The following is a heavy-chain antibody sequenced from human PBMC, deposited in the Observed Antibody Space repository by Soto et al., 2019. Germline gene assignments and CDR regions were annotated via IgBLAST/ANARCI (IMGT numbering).Heavy chain of an antibody. CDR2: ISYDGNNK. D-gene: IGHD3-10*02. J-gene: IGHJ6*02. CDR1: GFTFSSYA. V-gene: IGHV3-30-3*01. Sequence: PGGSLRLSCAASGFTFSSYAMSWVRQAPGKGLEWVAVISYDGNNKHFAESVKGRFSISRDDSKNTVYLEMNNLRGDDSAVYYCARDHGMFLSYYYYGMDVWGQGTTVTVSS. CDR3: ARDHGMFLSYYYYGMDV.